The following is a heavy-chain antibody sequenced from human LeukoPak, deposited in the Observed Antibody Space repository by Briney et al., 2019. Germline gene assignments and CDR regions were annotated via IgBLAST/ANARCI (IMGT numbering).Heavy chain of an antibody. CDR3: ARVGYDFWSGAFDC. CDR2: ISYSGSTT. CDR1: GFTLSRYG. Sequence: PGGSLRLSCAASGFTLSRYGMNWVRQAPGKGLEWISYISYSGSTTYYADSVKGRLTISRDNAKNLLYLQMNGLRDEDTAVYYCARVGYDFWSGAFDCWGQGTLVTVSS. D-gene: IGHD3-3*01. J-gene: IGHJ4*02. V-gene: IGHV3-48*02.